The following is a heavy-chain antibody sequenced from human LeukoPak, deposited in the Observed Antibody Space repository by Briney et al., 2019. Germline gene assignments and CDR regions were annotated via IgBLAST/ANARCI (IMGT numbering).Heavy chain of an antibody. Sequence: GASVKVSCKASGYTFTGYYMHWVRQAPGQGLEWMGWINPNSGGTNYAQKFQGRVTMTRDTSISTAYMELSRLRSDDTAVYYCARSGMMVRGSAGMGVWGQGTTVTVSS. CDR2: INPNSGGT. J-gene: IGHJ6*02. CDR3: ARSGMMVRGSAGMGV. V-gene: IGHV1-2*02. D-gene: IGHD3-10*01. CDR1: GYTFTGYY.